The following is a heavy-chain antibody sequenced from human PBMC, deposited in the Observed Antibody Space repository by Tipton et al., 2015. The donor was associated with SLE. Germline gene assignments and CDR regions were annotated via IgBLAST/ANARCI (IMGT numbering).Heavy chain of an antibody. CDR3: ARVVGGYDSYYYYMDV. CDR1: GGSIISNNW. Sequence: GLVKPSGTLSLTCAVSGGSIISNNWWSWVRQPPGKGLEWIGEIYHSGGTNYNPSLRSRVTISIDKSKKQFSLKLSSVTAADTAVYYCARVVGGYDSYYYYMDVWGKGTTVTVSS. V-gene: IGHV4-4*02. CDR2: IYHSGGT. J-gene: IGHJ6*03. D-gene: IGHD5-12*01.